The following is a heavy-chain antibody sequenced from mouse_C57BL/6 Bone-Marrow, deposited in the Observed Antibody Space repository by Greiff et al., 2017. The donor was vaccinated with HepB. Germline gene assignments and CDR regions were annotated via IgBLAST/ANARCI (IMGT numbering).Heavy chain of an antibody. CDR1: GYTFTSYW. Sequence: VQLQQPGAELVKPGASVKLSCKASGYTFTSYWMHWVKQRPGRGLEWIGRIGTDSGGTKYNEKFKSKATLTVDKPTSTAYMQLSSLTSEDSAVYYCARAYYGGSYFDYWGQGTTLTVSS. D-gene: IGHD1-1*01. CDR2: IGTDSGGT. J-gene: IGHJ2*01. V-gene: IGHV1-72*01. CDR3: ARAYYGGSYFDY.